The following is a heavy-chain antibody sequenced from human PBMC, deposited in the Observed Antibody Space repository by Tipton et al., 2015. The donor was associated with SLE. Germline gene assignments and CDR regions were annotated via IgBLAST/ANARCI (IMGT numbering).Heavy chain of an antibody. V-gene: IGHV4-39*01. Sequence: TLSLTRNVSGASISSSDYSWGWVRQPPGEGLEWIGTIYYNGGTHSNPSLKSRVSISVDTSKNQLSLKLISVTAADTAVYFCARLVGGYARWGQGTLVTVSS. J-gene: IGHJ4*02. CDR1: GASISSSDYS. CDR2: IYYNGGT. D-gene: IGHD5-12*01. CDR3: ARLVGGYAR.